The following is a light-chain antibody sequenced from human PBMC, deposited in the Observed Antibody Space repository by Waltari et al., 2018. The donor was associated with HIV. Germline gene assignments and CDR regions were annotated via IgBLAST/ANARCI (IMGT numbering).Light chain of an antibody. J-gene: IGKJ2*01. Sequence: EIVLTQSPGTLSLSPGERATLSCRAIQSVSSSYLAWYQQKPGQAPRLLIYGASSRATGIPDRFSGSGSGTEFTLTISSLEPEDFAVYYCQQRSDWPRYTFGQGTKLEI. CDR3: QQRSDWPRYT. CDR1: QSVSSSY. V-gene: IGKV3D-20*02. CDR2: GAS.